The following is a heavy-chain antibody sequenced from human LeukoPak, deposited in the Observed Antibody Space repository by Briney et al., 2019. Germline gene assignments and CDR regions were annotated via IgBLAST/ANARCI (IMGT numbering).Heavy chain of an antibody. CDR2: LQSDGNNR. D-gene: IGHD3-16*01. CDR1: GFTLSRYA. J-gene: IGHJ4*02. CDR3: AKNWATYYFDY. V-gene: IGHV3-30*02. Sequence: GGSLRLSCAASGFTLSRYAMHWARQAPGKGLEWVAFLQSDGNNRYYADSVKGRFTISRDNSKNTLFLQMSSLRAEDTAVYYCAKNWATYYFDYRGQGTLVTVSS.